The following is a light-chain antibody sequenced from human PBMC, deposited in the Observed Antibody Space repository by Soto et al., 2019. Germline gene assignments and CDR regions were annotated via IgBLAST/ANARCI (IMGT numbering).Light chain of an antibody. CDR3: QSYNDWPFA. J-gene: IGKJ2*01. CDR1: ESLFGF. Sequence: DIVLTQSPATRSVSPGDTVTLSCRASESLFGFLAWYQQKPGQAPRLLMYGVSTRATGIPARFSGGGSATDFTLTISSLQSADSAFYFCQSYNDWPFASGLGTRLEI. V-gene: IGKV3-15*01. CDR2: GVS.